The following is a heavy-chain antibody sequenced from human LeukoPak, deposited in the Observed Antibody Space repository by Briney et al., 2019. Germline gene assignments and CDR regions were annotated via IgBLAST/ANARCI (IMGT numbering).Heavy chain of an antibody. D-gene: IGHD2-8*01. J-gene: IGHJ4*02. CDR2: ISSNSKYT. CDR1: GFMFSDYF. Sequence: GGSLRLSCAASGFMFSDYFMSWIRWAPGKELEWISYISSNSKYTKYADSVKGRFTISRDNAKKSLYLQMISLRAEDTAVYYCARDNGNKYYFDYWGQGTLVTVSS. CDR3: ARDNGNKYYFDY. V-gene: IGHV3-11*05.